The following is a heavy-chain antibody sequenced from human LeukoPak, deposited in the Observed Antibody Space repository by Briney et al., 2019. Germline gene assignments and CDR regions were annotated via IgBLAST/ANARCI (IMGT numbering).Heavy chain of an antibody. CDR1: GFPFSSYG. J-gene: IGHJ4*02. D-gene: IGHD3-9*01. Sequence: GRSLRLSCAASGFPFSSYGMHWVRQAPGKGLEWVAVTSYDGTNKYYADSVKGRFTISRDNSKNTLYLQMNSLRTEDTAVYYCAKAEGYDILTGLDYWGQGTLVTVSS. V-gene: IGHV3-30*18. CDR3: AKAEGYDILTGLDY. CDR2: TSYDGTNK.